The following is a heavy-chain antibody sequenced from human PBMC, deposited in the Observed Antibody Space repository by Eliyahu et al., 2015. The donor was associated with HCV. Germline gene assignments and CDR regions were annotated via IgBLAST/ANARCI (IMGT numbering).Heavy chain of an antibody. J-gene: IGHJ6*02. CDR1: GFTFRRFG. Sequence: EVQLVEFGGGLVKPGGSLRLSCAASGFTFRRFGMTWVRQAPGKGLEWVSSISSTTRYIEYADSVRGRFTISRDNARNSLFLQMNSLRVEDTAVYYCATLGRGETNYYQYGMDVWGQGTTVTVSS. CDR2: ISSTTRYI. V-gene: IGHV3-21*02. D-gene: IGHD3-10*01. CDR3: ATLGRGETNYYQYGMDV.